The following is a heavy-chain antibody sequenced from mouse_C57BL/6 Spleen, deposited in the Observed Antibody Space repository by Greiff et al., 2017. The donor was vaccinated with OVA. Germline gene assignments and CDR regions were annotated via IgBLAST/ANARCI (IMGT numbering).Heavy chain of an antibody. V-gene: IGHV3-6*01. J-gene: IGHJ1*03. CDR3: ATYYSNSYWYFDV. Sequence: VQLKQSGPGLVKPSQSLSLTCSVTGYSITSGYYWNWIRQFPGNKLEWMGYISYDGSNNYNPSLKNRISITRDTSKNQFFLKLNSVTTEDTATYYCATYYSNSYWYFDVWGTGTTVTVSS. CDR1: GYSITSGYY. D-gene: IGHD2-5*01. CDR2: ISYDGSN.